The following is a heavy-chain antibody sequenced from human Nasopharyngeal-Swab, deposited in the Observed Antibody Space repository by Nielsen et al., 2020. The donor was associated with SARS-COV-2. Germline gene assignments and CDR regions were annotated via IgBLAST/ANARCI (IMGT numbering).Heavy chain of an antibody. D-gene: IGHD6-13*01. CDR2: IIPIFGTA. Sequence: SVKVSCKASGGTFSSYAISWVRQAPGQGPEWMGEIIPIFGTANYAQKFQGRVTITADESTSTAYMELSSLRSEDTAVYYCARGSIAAAQNNNWFDPWGQGTLVTVSS. CDR3: ARGSIAAAQNNNWFDP. V-gene: IGHV1-69*13. J-gene: IGHJ5*02. CDR1: GGTFSSYA.